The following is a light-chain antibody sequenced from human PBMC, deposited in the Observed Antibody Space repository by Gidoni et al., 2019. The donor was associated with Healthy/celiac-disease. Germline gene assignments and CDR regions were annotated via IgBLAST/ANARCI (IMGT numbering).Light chain of an antibody. J-gene: IGKJ5*01. V-gene: IGKV3-11*01. CDR3: QQRSNWPFT. CDR2: DAS. CDR1: QRVSSY. Sequence: EIVLTQSPATLSLSPGERATLSCRASQRVSSYLAWYQQKPGQAPRLLIYDASNRATGIPARFSGSGSGTDFTLTISSLEPEDFAVYYCQQRSNWPFTFXQXTRLEIK.